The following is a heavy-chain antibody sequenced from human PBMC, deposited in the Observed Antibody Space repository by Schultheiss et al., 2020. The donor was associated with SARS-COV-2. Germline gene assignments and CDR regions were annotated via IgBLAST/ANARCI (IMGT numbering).Heavy chain of an antibody. D-gene: IGHD5-12*01. CDR1: GGSISSGGYY. V-gene: IGHV4-39*01. J-gene: IGHJ6*03. Sequence: SETLSLTCTVSGGSISSGGYYWGWIRQPPGKGLEWIGSIYYSGSSYYNPSLKSRVTISVDTSKNQFSLKLSSVTAADTAVYYCASGGSYSGYVLYYYYYMDVLGKGTTVTVAS. CDR2: IYYSGSS. CDR3: ASGGSYSGYVLYYYYYMDV.